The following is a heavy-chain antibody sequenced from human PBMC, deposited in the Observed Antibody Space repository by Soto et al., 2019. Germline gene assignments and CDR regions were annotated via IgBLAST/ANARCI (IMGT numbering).Heavy chain of an antibody. CDR3: ARDPVRGYSGYGYYYGMDV. J-gene: IGHJ6*02. CDR2: VSAYNGNT. Sequence: ASVKVSCKASGYTFTSYGISWVRQAPGQGLEWMGWVSAYNGNTNYAQKLQGRVTMTTDTSTSTAYVELRSLRSDDTAVYYCARDPVRGYSGYGYYYGMDVWGQGTTVTVS. V-gene: IGHV1-18*01. CDR1: GYTFTSYG. D-gene: IGHD5-12*01.